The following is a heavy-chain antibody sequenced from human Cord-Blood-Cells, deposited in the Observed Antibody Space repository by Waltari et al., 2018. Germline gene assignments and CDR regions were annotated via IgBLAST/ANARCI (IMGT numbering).Heavy chain of an antibody. D-gene: IGHD7-27*01. V-gene: IGHV5-51*01. J-gene: IGHJ2*01. Sequence: EVQLVQSGAEVNKPGASLKISCTGSGYRFTSSWIAWVGQMPGKGLEWMGIIYPGDSDTRYSPSFQGQVTISADKSISTAYLQWSSLKASDTAMYYCARRRWGSAYFDLWGRGTLVTVSS. CDR2: IYPGDSDT. CDR3: ARRRWGSAYFDL. CDR1: GYRFTSSW.